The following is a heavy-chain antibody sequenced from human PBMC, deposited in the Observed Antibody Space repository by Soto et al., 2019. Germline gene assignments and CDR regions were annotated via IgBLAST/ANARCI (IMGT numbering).Heavy chain of an antibody. J-gene: IGHJ6*02. CDR3: AKGERYSGSYPSWYYGMDV. V-gene: IGHV3-30*18. Sequence: QVQLVGSGGGVVQPGRSLRLSCAASGFTFSSYGMHWVRQAPGKGLEWVAVISYDGSNKYYADSVKGRFTISRDNSKNTLYLQMNSLRAEDTAVYYCAKGERYSGSYPSWYYGMDVWGQGTTVTVSS. CDR1: GFTFSSYG. D-gene: IGHD1-26*01. CDR2: ISYDGSNK.